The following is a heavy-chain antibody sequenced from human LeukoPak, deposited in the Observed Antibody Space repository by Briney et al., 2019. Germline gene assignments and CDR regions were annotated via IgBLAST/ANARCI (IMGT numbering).Heavy chain of an antibody. D-gene: IGHD6-19*01. J-gene: IGHJ4*02. CDR2: IFPSGST. CDR1: GGSFTTDD. Sequence: PSETLSLTCTVSGGSFTTDDWSWIRQPAGKGLEWIGRIFPSGSTNYNPSLKSRLTISVDTSRNQFSLSLISVTAADTAVYYCARGGQLAVPDPFDSWGQGTLVTVSS. V-gene: IGHV4-4*07. CDR3: ARGGQLAVPDPFDS.